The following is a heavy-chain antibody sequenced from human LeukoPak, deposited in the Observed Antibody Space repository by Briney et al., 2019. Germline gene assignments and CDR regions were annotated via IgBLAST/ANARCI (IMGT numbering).Heavy chain of an antibody. CDR1: GFTFSSYA. CDR2: ISGSGGST. V-gene: IGHV3-23*01. CDR3: AREAKEGFDY. Sequence: EGSLRLSCAASGFTFSSYAMSWVRQAPGKGLEWVSAISGSGGSTYYADSVKGRFTISRDNAKNSLYLQMNSLRAEDTAVYYCAREAKEGFDYWGQGTLVTVSS. J-gene: IGHJ4*02.